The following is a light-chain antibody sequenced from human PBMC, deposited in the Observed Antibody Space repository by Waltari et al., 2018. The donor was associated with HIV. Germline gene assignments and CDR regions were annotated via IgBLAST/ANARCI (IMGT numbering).Light chain of an antibody. CDR3: QQYNELPQT. Sequence: EIVLTQSPDTLSVSPGDRATLSYRASQSVGGNLAWYQVRPGQTPSLLIYGATSRTTGFPARFSGRVSGTEFTLTISGLQSEDFAIYYCQQYNELPQTFGQGTRV. CDR2: GAT. CDR1: QSVGGN. J-gene: IGKJ1*01. V-gene: IGKV3-15*01.